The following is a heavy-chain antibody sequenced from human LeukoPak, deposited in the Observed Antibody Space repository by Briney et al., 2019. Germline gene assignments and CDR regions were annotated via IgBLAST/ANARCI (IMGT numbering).Heavy chain of an antibody. D-gene: IGHD3-3*01. CDR1: GGSFSGYY. CDR3: ARDRYDSYPMDV. Sequence: SETLSLTCAVYGGSFSGYYWSWIRQPPGKGLEWIGEINHSGSTNYNPSLKSRVTISVDTSKNQFSLKLTSVTAADTAVYYCARDRYDSYPMDVWGQGPRSPSP. J-gene: IGHJ6*02. CDR2: INHSGST. V-gene: IGHV4-34*01.